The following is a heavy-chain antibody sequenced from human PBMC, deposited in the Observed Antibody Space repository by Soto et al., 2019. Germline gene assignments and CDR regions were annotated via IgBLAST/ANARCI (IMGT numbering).Heavy chain of an antibody. V-gene: IGHV1-18*01. CDR3: ARELAAAGLSANYYGMDV. CDR1: GYTFTSYG. Sequence: GASVKVSCKASGYTFTSYGISWVRQAPGQGLEWMGWISAYNGNTNYAQKLQGRVTMTTDTSTSTAYMELRSLRSDDTAVYYCARELAAAGLSANYYGMDVWGQGTTVTVSS. D-gene: IGHD6-13*01. J-gene: IGHJ6*02. CDR2: ISAYNGNT.